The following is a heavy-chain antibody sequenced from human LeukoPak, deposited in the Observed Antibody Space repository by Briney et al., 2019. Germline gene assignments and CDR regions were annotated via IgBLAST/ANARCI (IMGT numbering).Heavy chain of an antibody. CDR2: INHSGST. D-gene: IGHD1-26*01. J-gene: IGHJ5*02. CDR3: ARLQSGSYVGWFDP. CDR1: GGSFSGYY. Sequence: KPSETLSLTCAVYGGSFSGYYWSWIRQPPGKGLEWIGEINHSGSTYYNPSLKSRVTISVDRSKNQFSLKLSSVTAADTAVYYCARLQSGSYVGWFDPWGQGTLVTVSS. V-gene: IGHV4-34*01.